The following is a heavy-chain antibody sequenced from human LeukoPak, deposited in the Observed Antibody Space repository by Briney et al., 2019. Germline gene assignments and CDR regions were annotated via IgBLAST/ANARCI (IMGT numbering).Heavy chain of an antibody. CDR3: ARKALPGNWFDP. J-gene: IGHJ5*02. CDR2: IFTSGST. Sequence: SETLSLTCTVSGDSISTYYWSWIRQPAGKGLEWIGRIFTSGSTNYNPSLKSRVTMSLDTSKNQFSLKLSSVTAADTAVYYCARKALPGNWFDPWGQGALVTVSS. V-gene: IGHV4-4*07. CDR1: GDSISTYY.